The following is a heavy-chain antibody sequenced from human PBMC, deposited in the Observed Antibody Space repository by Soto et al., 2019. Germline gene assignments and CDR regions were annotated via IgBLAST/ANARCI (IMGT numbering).Heavy chain of an antibody. D-gene: IGHD2-8*01. J-gene: IGHJ4*02. CDR2: IAVGSGYT. CDR1: GSTFTSSA. CDR3: AADATAWQQMVPSDY. Sequence: QMQLEQSGPEVKKPGTSVKVSCKASGSTFTSSAFQWVRQARGQRRECIGWIAVGSGYTNYAQRFQDRVTLTRDMSTATTYMELSRLTSEDTAIYYCAADATAWQQMVPSDYWGQGTLVTVSS. V-gene: IGHV1-58*01.